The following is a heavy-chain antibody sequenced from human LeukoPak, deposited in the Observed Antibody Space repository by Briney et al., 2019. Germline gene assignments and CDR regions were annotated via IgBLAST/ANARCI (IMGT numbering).Heavy chain of an antibody. CDR2: ISSSGSTI. V-gene: IGHV3-48*03. CDR1: GFTFSSYE. Sequence: PGGSLRLSCAASGFTFSSYEMNWVRQAPGKGLEWVSYISSSGSTIYYADSVKGRFTISRDNAKNSLYLQMNSLRAENTAVYYCARRRQQLVEGIYYYYYYMDVWGKGTTVTVSS. D-gene: IGHD6-13*01. CDR3: ARRRQQLVEGIYYYYYYMDV. J-gene: IGHJ6*03.